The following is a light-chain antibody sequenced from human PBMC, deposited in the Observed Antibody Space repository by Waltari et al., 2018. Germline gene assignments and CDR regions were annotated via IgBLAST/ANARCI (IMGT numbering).Light chain of an antibody. V-gene: IGKV3-20*01. CDR3: QQYGSSVMYT. J-gene: IGKJ2*01. Sequence: VLTQSPGTLSLSPGERVTLSCRASQCLSKGYLAWYPQKPGQAPRLLIYGASSMAAGIPDRFSGSGSGTDFTLTISRLEPEDFAMYYCQQYGSSVMYTFGQGTKLEIK. CDR2: GAS. CDR1: QCLSKGY.